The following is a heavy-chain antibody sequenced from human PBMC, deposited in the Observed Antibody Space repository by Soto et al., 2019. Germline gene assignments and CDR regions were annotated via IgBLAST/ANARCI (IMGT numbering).Heavy chain of an antibody. CDR1: GYTFTSYG. Sequence: GASVKVSCKASGYTFTSYGISWVRQAPGQGLEWMGWISAYNGNTNYAQKLQGRVTMTTDTSTSTAYMELRSLRSDDTAVYYCARVFTYYYDSSGYPFDYWGQGTLVTVSS. D-gene: IGHD3-22*01. CDR2: ISAYNGNT. CDR3: ARVFTYYYDSSGYPFDY. V-gene: IGHV1-18*01. J-gene: IGHJ4*02.